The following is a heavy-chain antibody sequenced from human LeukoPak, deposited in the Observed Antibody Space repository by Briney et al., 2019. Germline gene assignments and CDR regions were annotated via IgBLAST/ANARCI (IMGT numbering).Heavy chain of an antibody. CDR2: IYYSGST. V-gene: IGHV4-39*07. Sequence: PSETLSLTCTVSGGSISSSSYYWGWIRQPPGKGLEWIASIYYSGSTYFNPSLKSRVTISVDTSKNQFSLKLSSVTAADTAVYYCARALDRNWFDPWGQGTLVTVSS. J-gene: IGHJ5*02. CDR3: ARALDRNWFDP. CDR1: GGSISSSSYY.